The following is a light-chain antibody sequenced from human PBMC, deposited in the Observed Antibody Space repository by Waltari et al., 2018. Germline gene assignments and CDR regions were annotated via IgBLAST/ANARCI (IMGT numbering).Light chain of an antibody. CDR1: LSVNTD. J-gene: IGKJ4*01. CDR3: KQYNAWPPSLT. V-gene: IGKV3-15*01. Sequence: EIVMTQSPVTLSVSPGERATLSCRASLSVNTDLAWYQQKPGQAPRLLIYGASSRATGIPARFSVSGSGTEFTLTISSLQYEDFAVYYCKQYNAWPPSLTFGGGTKVEIK. CDR2: GAS.